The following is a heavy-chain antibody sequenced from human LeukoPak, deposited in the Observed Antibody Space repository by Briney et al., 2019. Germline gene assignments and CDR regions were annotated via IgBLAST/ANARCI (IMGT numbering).Heavy chain of an antibody. V-gene: IGHV3-30*18. D-gene: IGHD3-10*01. CDR2: ISYDGSNK. Sequence: GGSLRLSCAASGFTFSSYGMHWVRQAPGKGLEWVAVISYDGSNKYYADSVKGRFTISRDNSKNTLYLQMNSLRAEDTAVYYCAKGSGLLWFGELLYTDYWGQGTLVTVSS. J-gene: IGHJ4*02. CDR3: AKGSGLLWFGELLYTDY. CDR1: GFTFSSYG.